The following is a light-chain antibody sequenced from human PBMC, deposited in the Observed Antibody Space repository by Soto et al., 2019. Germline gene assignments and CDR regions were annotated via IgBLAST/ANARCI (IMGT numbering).Light chain of an antibody. V-gene: IGLV2-23*02. CDR3: CSYAGRSSSL. CDR2: EVI. J-gene: IGLJ2*01. Sequence: QSVLTQPASVSGSPGQSITISCTGSFRDIGSYNLVSWYQQHPGKAPKLMIYEVIKRPSGVSDRFSGSKSGNTASLTISGLQAEDEADYYCCSYAGRSSSLFGGGTKVTVL. CDR1: FRDIGSYNL.